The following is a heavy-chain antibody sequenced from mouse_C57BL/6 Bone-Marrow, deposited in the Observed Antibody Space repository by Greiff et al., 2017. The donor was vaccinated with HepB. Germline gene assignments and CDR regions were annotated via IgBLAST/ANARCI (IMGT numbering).Heavy chain of an antibody. CDR3: ARLEVLYAY. D-gene: IGHD2-12*01. J-gene: IGHJ3*01. CDR2: IDPSDSYT. V-gene: IGHV1-59*01. Sequence: VQLQQPGAELVRPGTSVKLSCKASGYTFTSYWMHWVKQRPGQGLEWIGVIDPSDSYTNYNQKFKGKATLTVDTSSSTAYMQLSSLTSEDSAVYYCARLEVLYAYWGQGTLVTVSA. CDR1: GYTFTSYW.